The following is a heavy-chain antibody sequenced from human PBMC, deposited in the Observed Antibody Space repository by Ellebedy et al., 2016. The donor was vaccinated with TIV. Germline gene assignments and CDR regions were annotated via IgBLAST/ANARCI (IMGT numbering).Heavy chain of an antibody. V-gene: IGHV3-73*01. Sequence: GESLKISXAASGFTFSGSAMHWVRQASGKGLEWVGRIRSKANSYATAYAASVKGRFTISRDDSKNTAYLQMNSLKTEDTAVYYCTRKRVTISEAYGMDVWGQGTTVTVSS. D-gene: IGHD3-3*01. CDR2: IRSKANSYAT. CDR1: GFTFSGSA. CDR3: TRKRVTISEAYGMDV. J-gene: IGHJ6*02.